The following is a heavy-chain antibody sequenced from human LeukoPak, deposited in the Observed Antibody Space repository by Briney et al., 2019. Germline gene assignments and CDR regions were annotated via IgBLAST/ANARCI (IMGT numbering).Heavy chain of an antibody. CDR3: AREARSSSWYYPYYYYYYMDV. CDR1: GFTFSSYA. V-gene: IGHV3-30*04. CDR2: ISYDGSNK. D-gene: IGHD6-13*01. J-gene: IGHJ6*03. Sequence: GRSLRLSCAASGFTFSSYAMHWVRQAPGKGLEWVAVISYDGSNKYYADSVKGRFTISRDNSKSTLYLQMNSLRAEDTAVYYCAREARSSSWYYPYYYYYYMDVWGKGTTVTVSS.